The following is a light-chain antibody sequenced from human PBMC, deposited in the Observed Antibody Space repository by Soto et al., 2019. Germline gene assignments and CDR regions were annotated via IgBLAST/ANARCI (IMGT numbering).Light chain of an antibody. CDR1: RRISSY. CDR2: LAS. V-gene: IGKV1-9*01. CDR3: QYLNSHPLS. J-gene: IGKJ4*01. Sequence: IQLTQSPSSLSASVGDRVTITCRASRRISSYLALYQQKQGKAPKLLSYLASTLQSGVPSRFSGSGSGTDFSLTISSLQPEDVATYYCQYLNSHPLSFGGGTKVEIK.